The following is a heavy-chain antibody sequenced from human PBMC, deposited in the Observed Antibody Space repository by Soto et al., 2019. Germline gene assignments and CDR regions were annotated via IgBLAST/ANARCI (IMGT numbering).Heavy chain of an antibody. CDR3: ARAVVGPTYYFDP. CDR1: VGSFRDSY. D-gene: IGHD2-15*01. J-gene: IGHJ4*02. V-gene: IGHV4-34*01. Sequence: SETLSLTCTVSVGSFRDSYWTWIRQPPGKGLEWIGEINHSGYTNYNPSLKSRVTISVDASKNQFSLNLSSVTAADTAMYYCARAVVGPTYYFDPWGQGTQVTVSS. CDR2: INHSGYT.